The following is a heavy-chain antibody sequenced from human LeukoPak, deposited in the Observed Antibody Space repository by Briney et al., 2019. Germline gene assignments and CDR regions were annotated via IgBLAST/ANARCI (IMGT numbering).Heavy chain of an antibody. CDR1: GGSVSGYY. V-gene: IGHV4-34*01. CDR2: ISHRGRT. Sequence: SETLSLTCAVYGGSVSGYYWSWIRQPPAKGLEGIGEISHRGRTNYTPSLQSRVTISVDTSNNQFALNLNPVTAADTAVYYCARVPLRFLEPFDYWGQGILVSVSS. J-gene: IGHJ4*02. D-gene: IGHD3-3*01. CDR3: ARVPLRFLEPFDY.